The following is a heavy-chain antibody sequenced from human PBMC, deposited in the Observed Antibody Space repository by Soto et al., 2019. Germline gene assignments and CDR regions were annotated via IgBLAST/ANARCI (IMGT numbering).Heavy chain of an antibody. D-gene: IGHD6-13*01. Sequence: PGGSLRLSCAASGFTFSSYWMSWVRQAPGKGLEWVANIKQDGSEKYYVDSVKGRFTISRDNAKNSLYLQMNSLRAEDTAVYYCARVILAAACTSLGPFDYWCQGTLVTVSS. CDR2: IKQDGSEK. CDR3: ARVILAAACTSLGPFDY. J-gene: IGHJ4*02. CDR1: GFTFSSYW. V-gene: IGHV3-7*01.